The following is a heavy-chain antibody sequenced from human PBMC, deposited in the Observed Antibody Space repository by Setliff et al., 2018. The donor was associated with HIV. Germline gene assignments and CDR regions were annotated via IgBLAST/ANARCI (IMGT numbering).Heavy chain of an antibody. D-gene: IGHD2-15*01. CDR3: ALPYCSGGNCWSSASLPPAGWFDP. J-gene: IGHJ5*02. V-gene: IGHV1-69*05. Sequence: GASVKVSCKASGGTFSSYVISWVRQAPGQGPEWMGGIIPMYGVTNYAQKFQGRVTITTDESTSTAYMELSSLRSEDTAVYHCALPYCSGGNCWSSASLPPAGWFDPWGQGTLVTVS. CDR1: GGTFSSYV. CDR2: IIPMYGVT.